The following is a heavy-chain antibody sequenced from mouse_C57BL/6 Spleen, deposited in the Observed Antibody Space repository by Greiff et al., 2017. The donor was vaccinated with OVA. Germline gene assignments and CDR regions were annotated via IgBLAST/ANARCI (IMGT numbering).Heavy chain of an antibody. V-gene: IGHV1-7*01. J-gene: IGHJ4*01. Sequence: QVQLKESGAELAKPGASVKLSCKASGYTFTSYWMHWVKQRPGQGLEWIGYINPSSGYTKYNQKFKGKATLTADKSYSTAYMQLSSLTYEDSAVYYCARTGTVVEDYAMDYWGQGTSVTVAS. D-gene: IGHD1-1*01. CDR3: ARTGTVVEDYAMDY. CDR1: GYTFTSYW. CDR2: INPSSGYT.